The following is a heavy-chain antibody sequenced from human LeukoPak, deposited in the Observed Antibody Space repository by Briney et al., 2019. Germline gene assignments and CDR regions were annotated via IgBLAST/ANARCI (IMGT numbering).Heavy chain of an antibody. CDR3: GRVTDRCGSSSCYVDYFDY. J-gene: IGHJ4*02. CDR1: GYTLSDYY. V-gene: IGHV1-46*01. Sequence: ASVKVSCKAFGYTLSDYYMRWVRQVPGQGLEWMGTINPRGGSTTYAQKFQGRVTMTRDTSTSTVYMQLSSLRSEDTAVYYCGRVTDRCGSSSCYVDYFDYWGQGTLVTVSS. D-gene: IGHD2-2*01. CDR2: INPRGGST.